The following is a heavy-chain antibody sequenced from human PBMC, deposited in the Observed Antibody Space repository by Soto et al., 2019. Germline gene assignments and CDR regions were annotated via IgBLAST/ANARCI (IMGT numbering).Heavy chain of an antibody. CDR1: GYTFTSYD. V-gene: IGHV1-8*01. J-gene: IGHJ4*02. Sequence: QVQLVQSGAEVKKPGASVKVSCKASGYTFTSYDINWVRQATGQGLEWMGWMNPNSGNTGYAQKFQGRVTMTRNTXXSTAYMELSSLRSEDTAVYYCARREDSSGYYYFDYWGQGTLVTVSS. D-gene: IGHD3-22*01. CDR2: MNPNSGNT. CDR3: ARREDSSGYYYFDY.